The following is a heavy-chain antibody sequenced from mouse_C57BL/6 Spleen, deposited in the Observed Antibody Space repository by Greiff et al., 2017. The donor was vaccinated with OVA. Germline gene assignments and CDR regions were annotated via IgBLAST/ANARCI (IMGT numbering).Heavy chain of an antibody. CDR3: ARDGGWVGAY. CDR1: GYTFTDYY. D-gene: IGHD1-1*02. V-gene: IGHV1-26*01. Sequence: VQLQQSGPELVKPGASVKISCKASGYTFTDYYMNWVKQSHGKSLEWIGDINPNNGGTSYNQKFKGKATLTVDKSSSTAYMELRSLTSEDSAVYYCARDGGWVGAYWGQGTLVTVSA. J-gene: IGHJ3*01. CDR2: INPNNGGT.